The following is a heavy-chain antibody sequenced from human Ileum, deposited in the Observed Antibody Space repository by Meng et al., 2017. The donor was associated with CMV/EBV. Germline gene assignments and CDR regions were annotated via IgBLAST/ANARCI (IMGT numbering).Heavy chain of an antibody. CDR2: IYYRGST. Sequence: VHLKRTVPGRGKASQTVSPTGTVPGGSSSSGDYYWSWIRQPPGKGLEWIGYIYYRGSTYYNPSLKSRVTISVDTSKKQFSLKLSSVTAAETAVYYCARERRYYGSGSYYTAHWGQGTLVTVSS. CDR1: GGSSSSGDYY. D-gene: IGHD3-10*01. V-gene: IGHV4-30-4*08. CDR3: ARERRYYGSGSYYTAH. J-gene: IGHJ4*02.